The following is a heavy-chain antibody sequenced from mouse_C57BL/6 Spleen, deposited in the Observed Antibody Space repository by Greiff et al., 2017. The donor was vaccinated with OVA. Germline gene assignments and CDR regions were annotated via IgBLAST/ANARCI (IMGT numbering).Heavy chain of an antibody. J-gene: IGHJ3*01. V-gene: IGHV1-53*01. Sequence: QVHVKQPGTELVKPGASVKLSCKASGYTFTSYWMHWVKQRPGQGLEWIGNINPSNGGTNYNEKFKSKATLTVDKSSSTAYMQLSSLTSEDSAVYYCAREDDSSGYWFAYWGQGTLVTVSA. CDR1: GYTFTSYW. D-gene: IGHD3-2*02. CDR2: INPSNGGT. CDR3: AREDDSSGYWFAY.